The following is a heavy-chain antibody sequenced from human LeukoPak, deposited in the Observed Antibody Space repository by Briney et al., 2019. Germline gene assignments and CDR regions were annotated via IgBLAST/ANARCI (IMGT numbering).Heavy chain of an antibody. Sequence: NPSETLSLTCTVSGAHIYNFYWSWLRQPAGKGLEWIGHIYNDGSTKYNPSLKSRVTLSADVSKDQFPLNLTSVTAADTAVYYCAKAGGGTFDPWGPGTLVIVSS. CDR2: IYNDGST. V-gene: IGHV4-4*07. CDR1: GAHIYNFY. CDR3: AKAGGGTFDP. D-gene: IGHD3-16*01. J-gene: IGHJ5*02.